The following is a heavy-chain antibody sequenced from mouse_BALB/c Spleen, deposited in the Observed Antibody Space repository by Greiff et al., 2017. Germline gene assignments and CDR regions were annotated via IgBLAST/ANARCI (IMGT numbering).Heavy chain of an antibody. Sequence: VQLKESGTVLARPGASVKMSCKASGYTFTSYWMHWVKQRPGQGLEWIGAIYPGNSDTSYNQKFKGKAKLTAVTSTSTAYMELSSLTNEDSAVYYCTRITTVPQGYAMDYWGQGTSVTVSS. D-gene: IGHD1-1*01. CDR1: GYTFTSYW. J-gene: IGHJ4*01. V-gene: IGHV1-5*01. CDR3: TRITTVPQGYAMDY. CDR2: IYPGNSDT.